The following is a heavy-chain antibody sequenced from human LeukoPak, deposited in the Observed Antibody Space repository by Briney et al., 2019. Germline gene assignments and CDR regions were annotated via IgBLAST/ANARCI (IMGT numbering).Heavy chain of an antibody. CDR2: IYYSGST. V-gene: IGHV4-39*07. CDR3: ARHRPDYGGNRRYVPPLDV. D-gene: IGHD4-23*01. J-gene: IGHJ6*02. CDR1: GGSISSSSYY. Sequence: SETLSLTCTVSGGSISSSSYYWGWIRQPPGKGLEWIGSIYYSGSTYYNPSLKSRVTISVDTSKNQFSLKLSSVTAADTAVYYCARHRPDYGGNRRYVPPLDVWGQGTTVTVSS.